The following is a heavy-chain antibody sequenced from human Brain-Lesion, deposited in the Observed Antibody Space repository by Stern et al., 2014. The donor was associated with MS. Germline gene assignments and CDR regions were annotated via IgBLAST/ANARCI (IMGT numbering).Heavy chain of an antibody. V-gene: IGHV4-61*02. J-gene: IGHJ4*02. CDR3: ASGYRIFDY. CDR2: IHPSGSA. D-gene: IGHD5-18*01. Sequence: VQLVESGPGLVKPSQTLSLTCTVSGGSISSGSDYWSWIRQPVGKGLEWIGRIHPSGSAFYPPSLKSRVPISTDTSMNQFSLELNSATAADTAIYYCASGYRIFDYWGQGSLVTVSS. CDR1: GGSISSGSDY.